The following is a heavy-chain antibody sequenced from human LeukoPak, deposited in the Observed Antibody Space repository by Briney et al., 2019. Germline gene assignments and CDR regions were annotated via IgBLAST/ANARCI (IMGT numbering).Heavy chain of an antibody. J-gene: IGHJ4*02. Sequence: ASVKVSCKASGGTLSSYAISWVRQAPGQGLEWMGGIIPIFGTANYAQKFQGRVTITADKSTSTAYMELSSLRSEDTAVYYCARVSGYHWESFYDYWGQGTLVTVSS. V-gene: IGHV1-69*06. CDR3: ARVSGYHWESFYDY. CDR1: GGTLSSYA. D-gene: IGHD5-12*01. CDR2: IIPIFGTA.